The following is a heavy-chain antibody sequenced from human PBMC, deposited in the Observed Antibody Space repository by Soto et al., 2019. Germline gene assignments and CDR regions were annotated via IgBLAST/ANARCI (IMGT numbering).Heavy chain of an antibody. CDR1: GFTFSSYA. J-gene: IGHJ1*01. CDR2: ISGSGGST. CDR3: AKDACSGGSCYPRTFQH. V-gene: IGHV3-23*01. Sequence: GGSLRLSCAASGFTFSSYAMSWVRQAPGKGLEWASAISGSGGSTYYADSVKGRFTISRDNSKNTLYLQMNSLRAEDTAVYYCAKDACSGGSCYPRTFQHWGQGTLVTVSS. D-gene: IGHD2-15*01.